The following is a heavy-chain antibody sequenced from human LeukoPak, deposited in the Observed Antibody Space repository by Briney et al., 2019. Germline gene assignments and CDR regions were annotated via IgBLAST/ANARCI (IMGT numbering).Heavy chain of an antibody. CDR3: ASGPVRGSYYLYFDL. Sequence: PSETLSLTCAVYGGSFRGYYWSWLRQPPGKGLEWIGEINHSGSTNYNPSLKSRVTISVDTSKNQFSLKLSSVTAADTAVYYCASGPVRGSYYLYFDLWGRGTLVTVSS. CDR1: GGSFRGYY. CDR2: INHSGST. V-gene: IGHV4-34*01. J-gene: IGHJ2*01. D-gene: IGHD1-26*01.